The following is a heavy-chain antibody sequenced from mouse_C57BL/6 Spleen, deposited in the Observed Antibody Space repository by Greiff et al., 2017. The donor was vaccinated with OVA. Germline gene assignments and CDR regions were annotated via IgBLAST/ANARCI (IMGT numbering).Heavy chain of an antibody. CDR2: IDPETGGT. CDR1: GYTFTDYE. V-gene: IGHV1-15*01. CDR3: TRDGGYDGYYAMDY. J-gene: IGHJ4*01. Sequence: QVQLQQSGAELVRPGASVTLSCKASGYTFTDYEMHWVKQTPVHGLEWIGAIDPETGGTAYNQKFKGKAILTADKSSSTAYMELRSLTSEDSAVYYCTRDGGYDGYYAMDYWGQGTSVTVSS. D-gene: IGHD2-2*01.